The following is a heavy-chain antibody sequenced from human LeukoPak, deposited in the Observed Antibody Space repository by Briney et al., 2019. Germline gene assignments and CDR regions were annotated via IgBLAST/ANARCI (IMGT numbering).Heavy chain of an antibody. J-gene: IGHJ4*02. V-gene: IGHV1-46*01. D-gene: IGHD6-6*01. CDR3: ATTAARRFDY. CDR1: GYTFPSYF. Sequence: ASVKVSCKASGYTFPSYFMHWVRQAPGQGLEWMGIINPTSGSTTYAQKFQRRVTMTTDTSTSTVYMKLSSLRSDDTAVYYFATTAARRFDYWGQGTLVTVSS. CDR2: INPTSGST.